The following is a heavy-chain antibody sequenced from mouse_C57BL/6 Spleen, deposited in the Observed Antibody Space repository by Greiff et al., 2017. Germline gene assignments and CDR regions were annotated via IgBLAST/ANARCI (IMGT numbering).Heavy chain of an antibody. J-gene: IGHJ3*01. CDR2: INPSSGYT. D-gene: IGHD6-1*01. CDR3: ARSDECDQDWFAY. V-gene: IGHV1-7*01. Sequence: VQLQQSGAELAKPGASVKLSCKASGYTFTSYWMHWVKQRPGQGLEWIGYINPSSGYTKYNQKFKDKATLTADKSSSTAYMQLSSRTYEDSAVYSCARSDECDQDWFAYWGQGTLVTVSA. CDR1: GYTFTSYW.